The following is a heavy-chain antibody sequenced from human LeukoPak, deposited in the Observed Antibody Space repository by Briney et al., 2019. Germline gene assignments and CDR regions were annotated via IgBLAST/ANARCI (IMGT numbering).Heavy chain of an antibody. J-gene: IGHJ4*02. CDR2: ISHDGTNN. Sequence: GRSLRLSCGASGFTFSSYAMYWVRQAPGKGLEWVAAISHDGTNNYYADSVKGRLAISRDNSKNTLYLQMNGLRDEDTAVYYCASRTFYGSSGFYLDNWGQGTLVTVSS. CDR3: ASRTFYGSSGFYLDN. D-gene: IGHD3-22*01. V-gene: IGHV3-30*09. CDR1: GFTFSSYA.